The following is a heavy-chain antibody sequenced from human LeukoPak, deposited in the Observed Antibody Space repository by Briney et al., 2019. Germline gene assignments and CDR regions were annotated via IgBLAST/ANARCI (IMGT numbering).Heavy chain of an antibody. CDR1: GFTVSSNY. Sequence: TWGSLRLSCAASGFTVSSNYMSWVRQAPGKGLEWVSIIYSGGSTFYADSVKGRFTISRDNAKNSLYLQMNSLRAEETAVYYCARCVMGDSGYDLDYWGQGTLVTVSS. CDR2: IYSGGST. D-gene: IGHD5-12*01. J-gene: IGHJ4*02. V-gene: IGHV3-53*01. CDR3: ARCVMGDSGYDLDY.